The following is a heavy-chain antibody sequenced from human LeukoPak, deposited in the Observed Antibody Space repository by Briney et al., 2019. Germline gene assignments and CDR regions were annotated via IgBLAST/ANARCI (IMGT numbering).Heavy chain of an antibody. CDR2: IYYSGST. CDR3: ARMMENDAFDI. J-gene: IGHJ3*02. D-gene: IGHD1-1*01. V-gene: IGHV4-31*03. Sequence: SSETLSLTCTVSGGSISSGGYCWSWIRQHPGKGLEWIGYIYYSGSTYYNPSLKSRVTISVDTSKNQFSLKLSSVTAADTAVYYCARMMENDAFDIWGQGTMVTVS. CDR1: GGSISSGGYC.